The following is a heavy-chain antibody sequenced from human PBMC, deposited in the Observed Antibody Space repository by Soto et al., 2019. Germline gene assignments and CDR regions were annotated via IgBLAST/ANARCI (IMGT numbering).Heavy chain of an antibody. D-gene: IGHD3-10*01. CDR1: GYTFTGYY. J-gene: IGHJ6*02. Sequence: QVQLVQSGAEVKKPGASVKVSCKTYGYTFTGYYLYWVRQAPGQGLEWMGWINPKSGGTDYAQKFQGRVIMTKATSISTAYLEVSGLTSDDTAVYYCARRGALTTNYAMDVWGQGTTVTASS. V-gene: IGHV1-2*02. CDR3: ARRGALTTNYAMDV. CDR2: INPKSGGT.